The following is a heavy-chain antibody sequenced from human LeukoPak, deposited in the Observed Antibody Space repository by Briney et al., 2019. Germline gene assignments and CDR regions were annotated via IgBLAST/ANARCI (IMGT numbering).Heavy chain of an antibody. V-gene: IGHV3-64*01. CDR2: ISRNGGTT. CDR1: GFTFSAYV. D-gene: IGHD1-14*01. Sequence: GGSLRLSCAASGFTFSAYVMHWVRQAPGKGPESVSAISRNGGTTYYASSVKGRFTISRDDSKNTLYLQMGSLSVEDMAVYYCARENQGGSDYWGQGTLVTVYS. J-gene: IGHJ4*02. CDR3: ARENQGGSDY.